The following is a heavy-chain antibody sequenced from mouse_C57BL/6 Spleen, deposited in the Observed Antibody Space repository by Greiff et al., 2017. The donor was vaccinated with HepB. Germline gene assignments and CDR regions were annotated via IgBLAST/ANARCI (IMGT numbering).Heavy chain of an antibody. V-gene: IGHV3-6*01. CDR3: ARSSAWAMDY. CDR2: ISYDGSN. Sequence: EVKLVESGPALVKPSQSLSLTCSVTGYSIPSVYYWNWIRQFPGNKLEWMGYISYDGSNNYNPSLKNRISITRDTSKNQFFLKLNSVTTEDTATYYCARSSAWAMDYWGQGTSVTVSS. D-gene: IGHD3-2*02. CDR1: GYSIPSVYY. J-gene: IGHJ4*01.